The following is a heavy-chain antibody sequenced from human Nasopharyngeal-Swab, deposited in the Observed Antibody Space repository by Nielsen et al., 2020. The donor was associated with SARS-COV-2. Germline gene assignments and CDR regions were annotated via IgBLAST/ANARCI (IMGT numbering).Heavy chain of an antibody. CDR1: GFSFSSYA. V-gene: IGHV3-30*04. CDR2: ASSDGRNK. J-gene: IGHJ4*02. CDR3: ARRALQDYYFDY. Sequence: SCAASGFSFSSYAMHWVRQAPGKGLEWMAVASSDGRNKYYADSVKGRFTVSRDNSKNTLYLQMNSLRAEDTAVYYCARRALQDYYFDYWGQGTLVTVSS.